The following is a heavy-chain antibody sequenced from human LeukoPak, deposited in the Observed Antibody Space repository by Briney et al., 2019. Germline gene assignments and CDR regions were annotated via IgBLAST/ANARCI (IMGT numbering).Heavy chain of an antibody. Sequence: ASVKVSCKASGYTFTSYYMHWVRQAPGQGLEWMGIINPSGGSTGYAQKFQGRFTITRDTSTNTADMELSSLKSEDTAVYYCARGRKGMATSYYFDCWGQGTRVTVSS. D-gene: IGHD5-24*01. CDR2: INPSGGST. J-gene: IGHJ4*02. CDR1: GYTFTSYY. V-gene: IGHV1-46*01. CDR3: ARGRKGMATSYYFDC.